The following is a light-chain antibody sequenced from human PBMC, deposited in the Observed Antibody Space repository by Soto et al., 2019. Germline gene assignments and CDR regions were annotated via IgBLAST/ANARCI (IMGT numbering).Light chain of an antibody. J-gene: IGKJ1*01. V-gene: IGKV3-15*01. Sequence: EIVLTQSPGTLSLSPGERATLSCRASQSVSSNLAWYQQKPGQAPRLLIYGASTRATGLPARFRGSGSGTEFTLTISSLQSEDFAVYYCQQYNNWTFGQGTKVDIK. CDR1: QSVSSN. CDR3: QQYNNWT. CDR2: GAS.